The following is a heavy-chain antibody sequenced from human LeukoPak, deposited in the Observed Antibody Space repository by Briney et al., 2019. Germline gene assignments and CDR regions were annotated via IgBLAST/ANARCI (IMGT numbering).Heavy chain of an antibody. CDR3: ARVATDLAAYCGGDCYFYYFDY. Sequence: SETLSLTCTVSGGSISSYYWSWIRQPAGKGLEWIGRIYTSGSTNYNPSLKSRVTISVDTSKNQFSLKLSSVTAADTAVYYCARVATDLAAYCGGDCYFYYFDYWGQGTLVTVSS. V-gene: IGHV4-4*07. J-gene: IGHJ4*02. CDR1: GGSISSYY. D-gene: IGHD2-21*02. CDR2: IYTSGST.